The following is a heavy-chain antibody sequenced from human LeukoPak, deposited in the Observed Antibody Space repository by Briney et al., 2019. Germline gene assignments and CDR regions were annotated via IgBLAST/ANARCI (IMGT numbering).Heavy chain of an antibody. CDR3: ARHVNSVGFSLDY. CDR1: GGSISSYY. D-gene: IGHD2-8*01. CDR2: IYYSGST. Sequence: SETLSLTCTVSGGSISSYYWSWIRRPPGKGLEWIGYIYYSGSTNYNPSLKSRVTISVDTSKNQFSLKLSSVTAADTAVYYCARHVNSVGFSLDYWGQGTLVTVSS. V-gene: IGHV4-59*08. J-gene: IGHJ4*02.